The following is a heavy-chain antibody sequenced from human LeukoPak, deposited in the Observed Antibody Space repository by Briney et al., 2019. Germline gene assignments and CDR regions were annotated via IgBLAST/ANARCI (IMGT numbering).Heavy chain of an antibody. J-gene: IGHJ4*02. CDR3: ARDYLMMAFDY. CDR1: GFTFSSYA. CDR2: ISYDGSNK. D-gene: IGHD5-24*01. Sequence: GGSLRLSCAASGFTFSSYAMHWVRQAPGKGLEWVAVISYDGSNKYYADSVKGRFTISRDNSKNTLYLQMNSLRAEDTAVYYCARDYLMMAFDYWGQGTLVTVSS. V-gene: IGHV3-30*01.